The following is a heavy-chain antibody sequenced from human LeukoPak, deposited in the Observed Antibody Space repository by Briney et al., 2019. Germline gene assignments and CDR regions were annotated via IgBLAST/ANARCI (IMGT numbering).Heavy chain of an antibody. V-gene: IGHV3-53*04. D-gene: IGHD4-17*01. CDR1: GFTVSSNY. J-gene: IGHJ4*02. CDR2: IYSGGST. Sequence: GGSLRLSCAASGFTVSSNYMSWVRQVPGKGLEWVSVIYSGGSTYYADSVKGRFTISRHNSKNTLYLQMNSLRAEDTAVYYCARGGYPTVTTDWGQGTLVTVSS. CDR3: ARGGYPTVTTD.